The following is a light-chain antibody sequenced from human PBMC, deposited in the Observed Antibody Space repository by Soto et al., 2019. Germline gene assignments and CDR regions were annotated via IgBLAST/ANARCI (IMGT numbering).Light chain of an antibody. CDR1: SSDVGGYNY. CDR3: SAYAGSSTWV. Sequence: QSAPTQPPSASGSPGQSVTFSCTGTSSDVGGYNYVSWYQQYPGKAPKLMIYEVYKRPSGVPERFSGSKSANMASLTVSGLQPEDEADYYCSAYAGSSTWVFGGGTKLTVL. V-gene: IGLV2-8*01. J-gene: IGLJ2*01. CDR2: EVY.